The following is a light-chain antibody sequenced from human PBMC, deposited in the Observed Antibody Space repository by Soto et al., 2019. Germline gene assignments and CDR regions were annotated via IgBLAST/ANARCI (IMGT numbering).Light chain of an antibody. Sequence: DIQMTQSPSTLSASVGDRVTITCRASQSISSWLAWYQQKPGKAPKLLIYDASSLESGVPSRFSGSGSGTEFTHTISSLQPDDFATYYCQQYNSYWTFGQGTKVESK. CDR3: QQYNSYWT. J-gene: IGKJ1*01. CDR2: DAS. CDR1: QSISSW. V-gene: IGKV1-5*01.